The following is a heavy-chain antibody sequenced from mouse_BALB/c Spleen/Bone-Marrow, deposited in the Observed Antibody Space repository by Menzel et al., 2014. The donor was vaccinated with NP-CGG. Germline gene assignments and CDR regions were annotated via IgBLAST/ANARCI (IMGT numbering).Heavy chain of an antibody. CDR1: GFTFTDYY. J-gene: IGHJ1*01. V-gene: IGHV7-3*02. CDR3: ARDENVGIYWYFDV. Sequence: EVMLVESGGGLVQPGGSLRLSCAASGFTFTDYYMSWVRQPPGKALEGLGFIRNKANGYTTYYSASVKGRFTISRDNSQSILYLQMNTLRAEDSATYYCARDENVGIYWYFDVWGAGTTVTVSS. CDR2: IRNKANGYTT.